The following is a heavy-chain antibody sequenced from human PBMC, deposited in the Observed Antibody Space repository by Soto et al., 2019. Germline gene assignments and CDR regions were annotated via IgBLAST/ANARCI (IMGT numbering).Heavy chain of an antibody. D-gene: IGHD4-17*01. CDR3: ARAPDYEESRLQY. V-gene: IGHV3-21*01. J-gene: IGHJ4*02. CDR2: ISSSGTYI. CDR1: GFTLRTYS. Sequence: EVQLVESGGGLVKPGGSLRLSCAASGFTLRTYSMNWVRQAPGKGLEWVASISSSGTYIYYGDSVKGRFTISRDNARNSLHLQMDSLRAEDTAVYYCARAPDYEESRLQYWCQGTLVSVSS.